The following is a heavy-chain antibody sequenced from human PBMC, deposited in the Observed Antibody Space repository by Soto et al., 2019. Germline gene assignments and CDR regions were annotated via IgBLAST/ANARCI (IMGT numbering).Heavy chain of an antibody. CDR1: GFTFSSSA. CDR2: ISYDGGNK. CDR3: ARQYDGNYWYFDL. V-gene: IGHV3-30-3*01. D-gene: IGHD3-3*01. J-gene: IGHJ2*01. Sequence: QVQLVESGGGVVQPGRSLRLSCAASGFTFSSSAMHWVRQAPGKGLEWVAVISYDGGNKYYADSVKGRFTISRDHSKNTLYLQMNSLRPEDTAVYYCARQYDGNYWYFDLWGRGTLLTVSS.